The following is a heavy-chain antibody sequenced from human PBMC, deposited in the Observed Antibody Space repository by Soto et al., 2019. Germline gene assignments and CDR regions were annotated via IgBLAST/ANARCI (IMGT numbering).Heavy chain of an antibody. CDR2: IYHSGST. J-gene: IGHJ5*02. CDR3: ARGYGWNYSNWFDP. D-gene: IGHD1-7*01. CDR1: GYSISSGYY. Sequence: SETLSLTCAVSGYSISSGYYWGWIRQPPGKGLEWIGSIYHSGSTYYNPSLKSRVTISVDTSKNQFSLKLSSVTAADTAVYYCARGYGWNYSNWFDPWGQGTLVTVS. V-gene: IGHV4-38-2*01.